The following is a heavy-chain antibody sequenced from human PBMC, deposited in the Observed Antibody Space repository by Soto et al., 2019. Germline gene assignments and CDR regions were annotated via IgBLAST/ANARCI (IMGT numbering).Heavy chain of an antibody. CDR3: AKGVPGIAVAGTGYFQH. J-gene: IGHJ1*01. CDR2: ITNNSTYL. D-gene: IGHD6-19*01. CDR1: GFTFSRYS. Sequence: GGSLRLSCAASGFTFSRYSMNWVRQAPGKGLEWVSSITNNSTYLYYADSVKGRFTISRDDAKNSLYLQMNSLRAEDTAVYYCAKGVPGIAVAGTGYFQHWGQGTLVTVSS. V-gene: IGHV3-21*06.